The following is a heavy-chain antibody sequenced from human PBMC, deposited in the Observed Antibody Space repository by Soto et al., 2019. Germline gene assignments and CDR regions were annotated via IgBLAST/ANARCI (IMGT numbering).Heavy chain of an antibody. V-gene: IGHV3-30*18. Sequence: PGGSLRLSCAASGFTFSGYGIHWVRQAPGKGLEWVAVISYDGSKKYYADSVKGRFTISRDNSKNTLYLQMNSVRAEDTAVYYCAKGEEVDTAMVGFDYWGQGNLVTVSS. D-gene: IGHD5-18*01. CDR1: GFTFSGYG. CDR3: AKGEEVDTAMVGFDY. CDR2: ISYDGSKK. J-gene: IGHJ4*02.